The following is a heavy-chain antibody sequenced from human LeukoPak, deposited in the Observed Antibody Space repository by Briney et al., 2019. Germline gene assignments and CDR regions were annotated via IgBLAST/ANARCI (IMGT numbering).Heavy chain of an antibody. V-gene: IGHV4-59*01. CDR1: GGSISSYY. CDR3: ARVVDTAMVGYYYYYMDV. J-gene: IGHJ6*03. D-gene: IGHD5-18*01. Sequence: PSETLSLTCTVSGGSISSYYWSWIRQPPGKGLEWIGYIHYSGSTNYNPSLKSRVTISVDTSKNQFSLKLSSVTAADTAVYYCARVVDTAMVGYYYYYMDVWGKGTTVTASS. CDR2: IHYSGST.